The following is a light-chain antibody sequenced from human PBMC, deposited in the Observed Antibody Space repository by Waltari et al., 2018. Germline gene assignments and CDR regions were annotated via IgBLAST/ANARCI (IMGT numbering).Light chain of an antibody. CDR3: CSYAGVYTMA. CDR2: DVS. Sequence: QSALTQPRSVSGSPGQSVTISCTGTSSDVGGYKYVSWHQQHPGKPPKLIMFDVSERPSGLPDRFSGSKSGTTASLTISGLQAEDESDYYCCSYAGVYTMAVGGGTKLTVL. CDR1: SSDVGGYKY. J-gene: IGLJ2*01. V-gene: IGLV2-11*01.